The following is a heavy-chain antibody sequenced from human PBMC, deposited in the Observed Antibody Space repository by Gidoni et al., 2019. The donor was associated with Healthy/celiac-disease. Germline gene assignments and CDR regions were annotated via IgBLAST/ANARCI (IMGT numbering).Heavy chain of an antibody. J-gene: IGHJ6*04. CDR3: ARDSAIAEGDRIAAAGYYYYYGMDV. Sequence: QVQLQESGPGLVKPSQTLSLTCPVSGGSISIGRSSWCWIRQPAGKGLEWIGRIYTSGSTNYNPSRKSRVTMSVDTSKNQFSLKLSSVTAAETAVYYCARDSAIAEGDRIAAAGYYYYYGMDVWGKGTTVTVSS. V-gene: IGHV4-61*02. CDR2: IYTSGST. D-gene: IGHD6-13*01. CDR1: GGSISIGRSS.